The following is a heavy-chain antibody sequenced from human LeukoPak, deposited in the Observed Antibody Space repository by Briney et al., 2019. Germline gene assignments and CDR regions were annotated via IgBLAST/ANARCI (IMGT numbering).Heavy chain of an antibody. V-gene: IGHV3-21*01. CDR2: ISTSSSYI. J-gene: IGHJ3*02. CDR3: VRGHVAVAAHDDAFDI. CDR1: GFTFSSYS. Sequence: PGGSLRLSCAASGFTFSSYSMNWVRQAPGRGLEWVSSISTSSSYIYYADSVKGRFTISRDNAKNSLYLQVNSLRAEDTAVYYCVRGHVAVAAHDDAFDIWGQGTMVTVSS. D-gene: IGHD6-19*01.